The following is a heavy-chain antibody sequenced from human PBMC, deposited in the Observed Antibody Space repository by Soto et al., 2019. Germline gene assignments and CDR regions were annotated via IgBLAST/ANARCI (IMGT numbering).Heavy chain of an antibody. D-gene: IGHD2-21*02. V-gene: IGHV3-33*01. CDR2: IWYDGSNK. J-gene: IGHJ4*02. Sequence: GGSLRLSCAASGFTFSSYGMHWVRQAPGKGLEWVAVIWYDGSNKYYADSVKGRFTISRDNSKNTLYLQMNSLRAEDTAVYYCGRDLLEYCGGDCYDFASGGRGPLVPVSS. CDR3: GRDLLEYCGGDCYDFAS. CDR1: GFTFSSYG.